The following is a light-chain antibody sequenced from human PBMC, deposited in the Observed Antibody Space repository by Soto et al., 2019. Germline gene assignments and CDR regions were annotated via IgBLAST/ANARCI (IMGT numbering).Light chain of an antibody. Sequence: QPALTRPPSWSGAPGQRVSLSCTGRSSNIGAGYDVHWYQQLPGAAPKLLIYDSTNRPSGVPDRFSGSKSGTSASLAITGLQAEDEADYYCQSYDSSLSGYVFGTGTKVTVL. V-gene: IGLV1-40*01. CDR2: DST. J-gene: IGLJ1*01. CDR3: QSYDSSLSGYV. CDR1: SSNIGAGYD.